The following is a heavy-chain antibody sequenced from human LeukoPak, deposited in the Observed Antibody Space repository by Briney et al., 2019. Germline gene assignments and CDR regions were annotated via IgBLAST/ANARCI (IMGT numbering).Heavy chain of an antibody. CDR1: GGSFSGYY. CDR3: ARTTGRQLPQIDY. D-gene: IGHD2-2*01. V-gene: IGHV4-34*12. Sequence: PSETLSLTCAVYGGSFSGYYWDWIRQPPGKGLEWIGSIFYSGSTYYNPSLRSRLTISVDTSKNQFSLTLSSVTAADTAVYYCARTTGRQLPQIDYWGQGTLVTVSS. J-gene: IGHJ4*02. CDR2: IFYSGST.